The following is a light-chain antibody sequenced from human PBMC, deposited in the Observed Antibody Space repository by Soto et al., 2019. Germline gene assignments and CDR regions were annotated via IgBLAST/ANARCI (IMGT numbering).Light chain of an antibody. CDR1: QSLRSSY. CDR2: GAS. Sequence: EVVLTQSPNTLSLSPGERATLSCWASQSLRSSYLAWYQRKPGQVPRLLMFGASRRATGIPDRFNGSGSGTDFILTISRLEPEDVAVYYCQQHGTSPYTFGQGTVLEIK. J-gene: IGKJ2*01. CDR3: QQHGTSPYT. V-gene: IGKV3-20*01.